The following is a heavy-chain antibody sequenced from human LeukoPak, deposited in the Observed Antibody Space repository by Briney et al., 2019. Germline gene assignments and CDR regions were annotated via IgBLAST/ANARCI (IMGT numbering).Heavy chain of an antibody. CDR1: GFTFSSYW. CDR3: AKGLRRIVGATSYYFDY. Sequence: GGSLRLSCAASGFTFSSYWMSWVRQAPGKGLEWVANIKQDGSEKYYVDSVKGRFTISRDNAKNSLYLQMNSLRAEDTAVYYCAKGLRRIVGATSYYFDYWGQGTLVTVSS. D-gene: IGHD1-26*01. V-gene: IGHV3-7*01. J-gene: IGHJ4*02. CDR2: IKQDGSEK.